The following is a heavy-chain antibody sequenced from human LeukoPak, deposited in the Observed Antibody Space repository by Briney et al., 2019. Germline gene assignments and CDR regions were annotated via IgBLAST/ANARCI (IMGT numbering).Heavy chain of an antibody. V-gene: IGHV3-23*01. CDR2: ISPSGDIK. J-gene: IGHJ6*04. CDR1: GFTFSRHG. Sequence: GGSLRLSCVASGFTFSRHGMNWVRQAPGKGPEWVSGISPSGDIKYYVDSVKGRFTVSRDNSKNTLYLQINSLRDEDTAVYYCAELGITMIGGVWGKGTTVTISS. D-gene: IGHD3-10*02. CDR3: AELGITMIGGV.